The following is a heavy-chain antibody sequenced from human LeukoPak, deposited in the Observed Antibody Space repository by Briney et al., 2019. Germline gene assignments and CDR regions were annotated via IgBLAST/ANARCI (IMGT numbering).Heavy chain of an antibody. CDR1: GGSVSSCNYH. J-gene: IGHJ4*02. CDR2: LYSTGIT. V-gene: IGHV4-39*01. CDR3: ASIPGSRTSWFPFDN. Sequence: SETLSLTCTVSGGSVSSCNYHWAWIPPSPGLGLMGIGTLYSTGITSPNPDASLKSRVTLSVDTSRNQFSLELRSLTAADTAIYCASIPGSRTSWFPFDNWGQGTLVTVSS. D-gene: IGHD2-2*01.